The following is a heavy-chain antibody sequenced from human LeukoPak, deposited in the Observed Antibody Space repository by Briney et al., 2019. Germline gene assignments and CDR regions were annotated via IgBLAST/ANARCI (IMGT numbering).Heavy chain of an antibody. CDR3: ASVAAAGTSWFDP. V-gene: IGHV1-69*05. CDR2: IIPIFGTE. J-gene: IGHJ5*02. D-gene: IGHD6-13*01. Sequence: ASVRVSCKASGGTFSSYATRRGRQAPGQGLEWMGGIIPIFGTENYAKKLQGRGTGTTDESTSTAYMELSSLRSEDTAVYYCASVAAAGTSWFDPWGQGTLVTVPP. CDR1: GGTFSSYA.